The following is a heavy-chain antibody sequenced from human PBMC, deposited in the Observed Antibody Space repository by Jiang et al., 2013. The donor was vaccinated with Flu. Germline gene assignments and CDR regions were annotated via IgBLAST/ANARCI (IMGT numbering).Heavy chain of an antibody. Sequence: SQTLSLTCAISGDSVSSNSGAWNWIRQSPSRGLEWLGRTYYRSKWDSNYAASVKSRITINADTSKNQFSLQLNSVTPEDTAVYYCAGGEAKEGFDCWGQGILVTVSS. CDR1: GDSVSSNSGA. V-gene: IGHV6-1*01. J-gene: IGHJ4*02. CDR2: TYYRSKWDS. CDR3: AGGEAKEGFDC.